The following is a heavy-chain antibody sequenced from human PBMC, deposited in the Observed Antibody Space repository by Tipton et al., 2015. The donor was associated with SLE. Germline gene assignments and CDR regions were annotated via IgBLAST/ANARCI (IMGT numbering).Heavy chain of an antibody. CDR1: GFTFSNYW. CDR2: IKEDGSEK. V-gene: IGHV3-7*01. Sequence: SLRLSCAASGFTFSNYWMNWVRQAPGKGLEWVANIKEDGSEKYYEDSVKGRFTISRDNSKNTLYLQMNSLRAEDTAVYYCARGEEGYFDYWGQGTLVTVSS. J-gene: IGHJ4*02. CDR3: ARGEEGYFDY.